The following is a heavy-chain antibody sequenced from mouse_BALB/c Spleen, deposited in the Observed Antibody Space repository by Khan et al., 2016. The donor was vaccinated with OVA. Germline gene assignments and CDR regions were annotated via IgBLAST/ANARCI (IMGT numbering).Heavy chain of an antibody. D-gene: IGHD2-1*01. Sequence: QVQLKQSGAELVKPGASVTLSCKASGYIFTSYYMYWVKQRPGQGLEWIGEINPNNGDTNFYEMFKSKAILTVDNSSSTAYMQLSRLTYEDATDYYGTRSGYGTFAYWGQGTLVTVSA. CDR3: TRSGYGTFAY. CDR2: INPNNGDT. CDR1: GYIFTSYY. J-gene: IGHJ3*01. V-gene: IGHV1S81*02.